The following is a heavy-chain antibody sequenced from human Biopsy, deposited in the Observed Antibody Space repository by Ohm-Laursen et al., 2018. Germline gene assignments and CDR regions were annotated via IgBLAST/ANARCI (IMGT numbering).Heavy chain of an antibody. D-gene: IGHD1-1*01. V-gene: IGHV1-24*01. J-gene: IGHJ4*02. Sequence: SVKVSCKASGYSFTSYYMHWVRQAPGQGLEWMGGFAPENGKTIYAQKFQGRVTMTEDTSTDTAYMELSSLRSEDTAVYYCAADINVWNVNYWGQGTQVTVSS. CDR2: FAPENGKT. CDR3: AADINVWNVNY. CDR1: GYSFTSYY.